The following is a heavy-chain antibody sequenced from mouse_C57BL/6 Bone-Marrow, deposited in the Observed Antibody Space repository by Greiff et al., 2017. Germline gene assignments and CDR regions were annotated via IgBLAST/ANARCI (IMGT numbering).Heavy chain of an antibody. D-gene: IGHD2-4*01. J-gene: IGHJ2*01. CDR1: GFTFSDYY. V-gene: IGHV5-16*01. CDR3: AREGVYYDYGGNYFDY. Sequence: EVQLVESEAGLVQPGSSMKISCTASGFTFSDYYMAWVRQVPEKGLEWVVNINYDGSSTYYLDSLKSRFIISRDNAKNILYLQISRLKSEDTTTYYCAREGVYYDYGGNYFDYWGQGTTLTVSS. CDR2: INYDGSST.